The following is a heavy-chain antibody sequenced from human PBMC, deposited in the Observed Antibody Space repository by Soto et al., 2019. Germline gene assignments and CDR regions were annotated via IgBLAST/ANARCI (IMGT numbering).Heavy chain of an antibody. CDR3: VKDRGSSGWSFDS. Sequence: SETLSLTCTVSVDSFSRYYWSWIRQPPGKGLEWIGYVYYSGNTDYNPSLKSRVTISIDTSNNQFSLTLTSVTAADTAVYYCVKDRGSSGWSFDSWGPGTLVTVYS. CDR1: VDSFSRYY. D-gene: IGHD6-19*01. J-gene: IGHJ4*02. V-gene: IGHV4-59*01. CDR2: VYYSGNT.